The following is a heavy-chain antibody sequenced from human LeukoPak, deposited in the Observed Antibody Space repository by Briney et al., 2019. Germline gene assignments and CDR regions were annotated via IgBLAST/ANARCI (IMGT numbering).Heavy chain of an antibody. Sequence: SETLSLTCTVSVVSISSSSHYWGWIRQPPGKGLEGIGRIYCSGSTYYNASLKSRVTICVNTSENQFCAEVSAVTAAGTALYYCARSRGVATLVDSWGQGTLVTVSS. D-gene: IGHD5-12*01. CDR2: IYCSGST. CDR1: VVSISSSSHY. V-gene: IGHV4-39*01. J-gene: IGHJ5*01. CDR3: ARSRGVATLVDS.